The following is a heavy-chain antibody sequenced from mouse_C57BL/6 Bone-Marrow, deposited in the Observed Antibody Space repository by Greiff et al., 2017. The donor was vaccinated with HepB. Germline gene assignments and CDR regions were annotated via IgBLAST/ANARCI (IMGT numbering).Heavy chain of an antibody. V-gene: IGHV5-4*01. J-gene: IGHJ4*01. CDR3: ARDDYSNPY. D-gene: IGHD2-5*01. CDR2: ISDGGSYT. Sequence: EVKLVESGGGLVKPGGSLKLSCAASGFTFSSYAMSWVRQTPEKRLEWVATISDGGSYTYYPDNVKGRFTISRDNAKNNLYLQMSHLKSEDTAMYYCARDDYSNPYWGQGTSVTVSS. CDR1: GFTFSSYA.